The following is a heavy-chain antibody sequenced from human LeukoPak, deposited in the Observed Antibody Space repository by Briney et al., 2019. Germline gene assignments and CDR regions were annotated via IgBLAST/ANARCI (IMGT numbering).Heavy chain of an antibody. Sequence: GGSLRLSCAASGFSFSSFSMNWVRQAPGKGLEWVSYISGGSSFTYYVDSVKGRFTISRDNAKNSLYLQMNSLRAEDTAVYYCARDLGYSSGPNYWGEGTRVSVSS. CDR1: GFSFSSFS. CDR3: ARDLGYSSGPNY. J-gene: IGHJ4*02. CDR2: ISGGSSFT. V-gene: IGHV3-21*01. D-gene: IGHD6-19*01.